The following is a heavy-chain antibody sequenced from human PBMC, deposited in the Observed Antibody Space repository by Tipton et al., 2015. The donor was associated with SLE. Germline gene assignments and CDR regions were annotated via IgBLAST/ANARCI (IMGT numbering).Heavy chain of an antibody. CDR2: ISGSGGST. D-gene: IGHD3-3*01. CDR3: AKDVSYYDFWSGYYTGGTGTHFDY. Sequence: SLRLSCAASGFTFSTYAMSWVRQAPGKGLEWVSAISGSGGSTYYADSVKGRFTISRDNSKNTLYLQMNSLRAEDTAVYYCAKDVSYYDFWSGYYTGGTGTHFDYWGQGTLVTVSS. J-gene: IGHJ4*02. CDR1: GFTFSTYA. V-gene: IGHV3-23*01.